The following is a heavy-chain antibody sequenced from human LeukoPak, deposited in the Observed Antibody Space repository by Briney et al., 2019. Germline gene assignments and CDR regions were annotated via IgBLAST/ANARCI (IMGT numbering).Heavy chain of an antibody. J-gene: IGHJ4*02. CDR1: GYTFTAYY. Sequence: ASVTVSYKASGYTFTAYYVHWVRPAPGQGPEWMGWINPNSGGTKYAQNFQGRVTMTRDTSITTAYMELSSLRSDVTAVYYCARGDIYWDYWGQGTQVTVSS. V-gene: IGHV1-2*02. D-gene: IGHD2-15*01. CDR3: ARGDIYWDY. CDR2: INPNSGGT.